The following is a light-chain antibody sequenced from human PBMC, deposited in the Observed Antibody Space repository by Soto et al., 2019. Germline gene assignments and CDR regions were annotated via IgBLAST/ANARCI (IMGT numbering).Light chain of an antibody. V-gene: IGLV1-44*01. CDR1: SSNIGDNA. Sequence: QTVVTHPPSASGTPGQRVTISCSGSSSNIGDNAVNWYQQLPGTAPKLLIYSNNQRPSGVPDRFSGSKSGTSASLAISGLQSEDEADYYCAAWDDSLNGYVFGTGTKVTVL. CDR2: SNN. J-gene: IGLJ1*01. CDR3: AAWDDSLNGYV.